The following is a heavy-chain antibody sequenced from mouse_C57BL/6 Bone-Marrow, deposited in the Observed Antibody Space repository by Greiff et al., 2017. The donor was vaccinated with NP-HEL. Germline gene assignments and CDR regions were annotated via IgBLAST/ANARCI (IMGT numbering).Heavy chain of an antibody. Sequence: QVQLKQPGAELVKPGASVKLSCKASGYTFTSYWMHWVKQRPGQGLEWIGMIHPNSGSTNYNEKFKSKATLTVDKSSSTAYMQLSSLTSEDSAVYYCARGDDYRSTDWYFDVWGTGTTVTVSS. V-gene: IGHV1-64*01. CDR2: IHPNSGST. D-gene: IGHD2-4*01. J-gene: IGHJ1*03. CDR1: GYTFTSYW. CDR3: ARGDDYRSTDWYFDV.